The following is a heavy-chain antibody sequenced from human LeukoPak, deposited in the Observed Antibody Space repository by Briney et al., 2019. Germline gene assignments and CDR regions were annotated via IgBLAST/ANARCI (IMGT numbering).Heavy chain of an antibody. CDR3: ARDLELERNRWNYFES. Sequence: SETLSLTCSVSGGSISSAYWNWIRQPPGKGLEWSGYIYHSGSTKYNPSLKSRVTISVDTSKQQFSLKLSSVTAADTAVYYCARDLELERNRWNYFESWGQGTLVTVSS. CDR1: GGSISSAY. J-gene: IGHJ4*02. CDR2: IYHSGST. D-gene: IGHD1-1*01. V-gene: IGHV4-59*01.